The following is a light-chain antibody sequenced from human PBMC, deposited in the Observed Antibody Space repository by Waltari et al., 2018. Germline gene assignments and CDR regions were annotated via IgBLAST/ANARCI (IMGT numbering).Light chain of an antibody. J-gene: IGKJ1*01. CDR3: QQYKSPPWT. CDR1: QSIRSW. CDR2: KAS. V-gene: IGKV1-5*03. Sequence: DIQMTQSPSTLSAPVGDRVTIPCRASQSIRSWLAWYQHKPGKAPKLLISKASTLESGVPSRFSGSRSGTEFPLTISSLQPDDFATYHCQQYKSPPWTFGQGTKVEIK.